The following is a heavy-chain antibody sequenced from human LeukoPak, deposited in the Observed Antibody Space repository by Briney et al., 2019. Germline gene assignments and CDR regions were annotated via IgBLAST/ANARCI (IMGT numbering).Heavy chain of an antibody. J-gene: IGHJ5*02. CDR1: GYTFTGHY. Sequence: GASVKVSCKASGYTFTGHYIHWVRQAPGQGLEWMGWINPNSGGTNYAQKFQGRVTMTRDTSISIAYMDLSGLTSDDTAVYYCARESSIPAAGTVGNWFDPWGQGTLVTVSS. CDR2: INPNSGGT. D-gene: IGHD6-13*01. CDR3: ARESSIPAAGTVGNWFDP. V-gene: IGHV1-2*02.